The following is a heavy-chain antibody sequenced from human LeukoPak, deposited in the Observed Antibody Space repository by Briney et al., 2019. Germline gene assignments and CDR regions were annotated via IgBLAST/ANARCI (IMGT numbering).Heavy chain of an antibody. CDR2: FDPEDGET. J-gene: IGHJ4*02. V-gene: IGHV1-24*01. CDR1: GFTFSSYA. CDR3: ATALTMVRGVIPFDY. D-gene: IGHD3-10*01. Sequence: AGGSLRLSCAASGFTFSSYAMHWVRQAPGKGLEWMGGFDPEDGETIYAQKFQGRVTMTEDTSTDTAYMELSSLRSEDTAVYYCATALTMVRGVIPFDYWGQGTLVTVSS.